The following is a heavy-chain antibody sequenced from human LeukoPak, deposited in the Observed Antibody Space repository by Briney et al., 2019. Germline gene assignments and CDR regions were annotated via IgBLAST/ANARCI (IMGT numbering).Heavy chain of an antibody. CDR2: ISGSSSTI. J-gene: IGHJ1*01. Sequence: GGSLRLSCAASGFTFRSYSMNWVRQAPGKGLEWVSYISGSSSTIYYADSVKGRFTISRDNAKNSLYLQMSSLRADDTAVYYCARDRLLYYYDSGPTGHFQHWGQGTLVTV. CDR1: GFTFRSYS. V-gene: IGHV3-48*04. CDR3: ARDRLLYYYDSGPTGHFQH. D-gene: IGHD3-22*01.